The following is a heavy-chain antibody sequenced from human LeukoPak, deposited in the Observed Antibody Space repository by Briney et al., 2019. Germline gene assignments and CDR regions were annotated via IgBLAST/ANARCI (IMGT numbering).Heavy chain of an antibody. V-gene: IGHV3-30*04. CDR2: ISYDGSNK. CDR1: GFTFSSYA. Sequence: GGSLRLSCAASGFTFSSYAMHWVRQAPGKGLEWVAVISYDGSNKYYADSVKGRFTISRDNSKNTLYLQMNSLRAEDTAVYYCASPRRYFDWLYPIHWGQGTLVTVSS. CDR3: ASPRRYFDWLYPIH. D-gene: IGHD3-9*01. J-gene: IGHJ4*02.